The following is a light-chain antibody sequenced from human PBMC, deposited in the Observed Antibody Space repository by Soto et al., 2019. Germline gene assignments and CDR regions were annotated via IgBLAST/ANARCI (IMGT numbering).Light chain of an antibody. CDR1: QRLLHSNGNTF. Sequence: EIAMTQSPPSLTVTAGEPASISCRSSQRLLHSNGNTFLDWYLQKPGQSPQLLMYLGSNRASGVPDRVSGSEAGTDFKLKISTVEAEDVGVSYCEQALQTPYTFGQGTKLEIK. V-gene: IGKV2-28*01. CDR3: EQALQTPYT. J-gene: IGKJ2*01. CDR2: LGS.